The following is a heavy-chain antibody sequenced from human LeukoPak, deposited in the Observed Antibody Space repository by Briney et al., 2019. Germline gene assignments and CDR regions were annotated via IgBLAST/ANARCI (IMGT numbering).Heavy chain of an antibody. D-gene: IGHD2-8*01. CDR1: GVTFSNFW. CDR3: ARVYEANGYLY. V-gene: IGHV3-74*01. Sequence: PGGSLRLSCAPSGVTFSNFWMHWVRQAPGKGLVWVALIYGDGCFTRYADSVKGRFTISRDNAKNTVYLQMNSLRVEDTAVYYWARVYEANGYLYWGQGSLVTVSS. CDR2: IYGDGCFT. J-gene: IGHJ4*02.